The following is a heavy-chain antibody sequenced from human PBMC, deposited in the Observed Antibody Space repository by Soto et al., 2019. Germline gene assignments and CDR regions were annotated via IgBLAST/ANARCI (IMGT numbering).Heavy chain of an antibody. CDR1: GYTFTGYY. D-gene: IGHD1-1*01. V-gene: IGHV1-2*04. J-gene: IGHJ5*02. Sequence: GASVKVSCKASGYTFTGYYMHWVRQAPGQGLEWMGWINPNSGGTNYAQKFQGWVTMTRDTSISTAYMELSRLRSDDAAVYYCARDPHPVQLDRTLYNWFDPWGQGTLVTVSS. CDR2: INPNSGGT. CDR3: ARDPHPVQLDRTLYNWFDP.